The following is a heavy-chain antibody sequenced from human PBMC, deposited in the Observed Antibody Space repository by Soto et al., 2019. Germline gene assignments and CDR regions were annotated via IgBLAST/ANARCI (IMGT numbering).Heavy chain of an antibody. J-gene: IGHJ3*02. CDR2: IHNSGST. D-gene: IGHD3-10*01. CDR3: ARGEVRGPFDI. CDR1: GGPRNSQDYY. V-gene: IGHV4-30-4*01. Sequence: QEQLQESGPGLLKPSQTLSLTCTASGGPRNSQDYYWIWIRQPPGKGLEWIGYIHNSGSTYYNPSLKSRLTISSDTSKNQFSLRLNSVTAADTALYYCARGEVRGPFDIWGQGTMVTVSS.